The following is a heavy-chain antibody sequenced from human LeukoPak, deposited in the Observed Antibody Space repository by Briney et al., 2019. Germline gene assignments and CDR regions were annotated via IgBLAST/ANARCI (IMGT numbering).Heavy chain of an antibody. CDR3: AKGPAARAYHFDY. J-gene: IGHJ4*02. Sequence: GGSLRLSCAPSGFTFSDYAMTWVRQAPGKGLEWVSTITGSGGSTYSADSVKGRFSISRDNSKSTLYLQMNSMGAEDTAVYYCAKGPAARAYHFDYWGQGTLVTVSS. D-gene: IGHD6-13*01. CDR1: GFTFSDYA. CDR2: ITGSGGST. V-gene: IGHV3-23*01.